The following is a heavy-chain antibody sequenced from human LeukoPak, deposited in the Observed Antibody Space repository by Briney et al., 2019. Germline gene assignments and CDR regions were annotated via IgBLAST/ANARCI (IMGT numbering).Heavy chain of an antibody. V-gene: IGHV3-23*01. CDR2: ISGSGGST. CDR1: GFTFSSYA. CDR3: AKDPRGRITIFGVVPNWFDP. J-gene: IGHJ5*02. D-gene: IGHD3-3*01. Sequence: GGSLRLSCAASGFTFSSYAMSWVRQAPGKGLEWVSAISGSGGSTYYADSVKGRFTISRDNFKNTLYLQMNSLRAEDTAVYYCAKDPRGRITIFGVVPNWFDPWGQGTLVTVSS.